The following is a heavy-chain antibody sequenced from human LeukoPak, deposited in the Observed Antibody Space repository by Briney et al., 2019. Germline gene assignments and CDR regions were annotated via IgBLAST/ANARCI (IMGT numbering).Heavy chain of an antibody. CDR2: IHSDGAST. CDR1: GFTLSNYW. J-gene: IGHJ4*02. V-gene: IGHV3-74*01. Sequence: RAGSLRLSSTASGFTLSNYWMHWVRQAPRKGLVWVSRIHSDGASTIYASSVKGRFTISRDNAKNTLYLQMNSLRAEDTAVYYCARRIQGMAPYYFDYWGQGTLVTVSS. D-gene: IGHD5-24*01. CDR3: ARRIQGMAPYYFDY.